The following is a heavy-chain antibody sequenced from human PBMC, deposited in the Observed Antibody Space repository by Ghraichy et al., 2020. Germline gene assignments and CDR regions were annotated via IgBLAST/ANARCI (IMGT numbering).Heavy chain of an antibody. V-gene: IGHV3-23*01. D-gene: IGHD3-10*01. CDR3: AKLAMVRGVIWRRPKLIDY. Sequence: GGSLRLSCAASGFTFSSYAMSWVRQAPGKGLEWVSAISGSGGSTYYADSVKGRFTISRDNSKNTLYLQMNSLRAEDTAVYYCAKLAMVRGVIWRRPKLIDYWGQGTLVTVSS. CDR2: ISGSGGST. J-gene: IGHJ4*02. CDR1: GFTFSSYA.